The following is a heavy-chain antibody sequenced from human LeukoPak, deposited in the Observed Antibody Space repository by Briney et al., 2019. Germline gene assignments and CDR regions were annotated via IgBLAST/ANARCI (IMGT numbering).Heavy chain of an antibody. D-gene: IGHD6-13*01. Sequence: SGTLSLTCAVSGGSISSSNWWSWVRQPPGKGLEWIGEIYHSGSTNYNPSLKSRVTISVDKSKNQFSLKLSSVTAAGTAVYYCARDVGIAAAGTIDDYWGQGTLVTVSS. V-gene: IGHV4-4*02. CDR3: ARDVGIAAAGTIDDY. J-gene: IGHJ4*02. CDR1: GGSISSSNW. CDR2: IYHSGST.